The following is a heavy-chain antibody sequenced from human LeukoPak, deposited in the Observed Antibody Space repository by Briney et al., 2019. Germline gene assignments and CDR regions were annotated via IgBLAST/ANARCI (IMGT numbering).Heavy chain of an antibody. CDR3: ARDSGSGSYLDY. V-gene: IGHV3-21*01. D-gene: IGHD3-10*01. CDR1: GFTFSIYS. Sequence: GGSLRLSCAASGFTFSIYSMNAVRGAPGKGLWRVSSISSSSSYIYYADSVKGRFTISRDNAKNSLYLQMNSLRAEDTAVYYCARDSGSGSYLDYWGQGTLVTVSS. J-gene: IGHJ4*02. CDR2: ISSSSSYI.